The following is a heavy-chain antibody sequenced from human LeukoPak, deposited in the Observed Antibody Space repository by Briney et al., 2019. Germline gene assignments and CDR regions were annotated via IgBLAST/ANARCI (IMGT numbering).Heavy chain of an antibody. CDR3: ATHYCSGGSCYSGAYYYYGMDV. J-gene: IGHJ6*02. V-gene: IGHV1-69*13. CDR2: IIHIFGTA. CDR1: GYTFTSYS. Sequence: SVKVSCKASGYTFTSYSIGWVRQAPGQGLEWMGGIIHIFGTANYAQKFQGRVTITADESTSTAYMELSSLRSEDTAVYYCATHYCSGGSCYSGAYYYYGMDVWGQGTTVTVSS. D-gene: IGHD2-15*01.